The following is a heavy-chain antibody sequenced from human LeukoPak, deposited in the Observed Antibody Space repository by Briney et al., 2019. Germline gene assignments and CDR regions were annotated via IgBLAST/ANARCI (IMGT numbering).Heavy chain of an antibody. D-gene: IGHD3-3*01. V-gene: IGHV4-39*07. J-gene: IGHJ6*03. CDR1: GGSISSSSYY. Sequence: SETLSLTCTVSGGSISSSSYYWGWIRQPPGKGLEWIGSIYYSGSTYYNPSLKSRVTISVDTSKNQFSLKLSSVTAADTAVYYCARATYYDFWSGSEWDYYYYYMDVWGKGTTVTVSS. CDR2: IYYSGST. CDR3: ARATYYDFWSGSEWDYYYYYMDV.